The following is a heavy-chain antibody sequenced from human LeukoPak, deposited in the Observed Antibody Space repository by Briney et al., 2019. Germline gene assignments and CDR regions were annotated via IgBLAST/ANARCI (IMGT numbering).Heavy chain of an antibody. CDR3: AKGRLYAARRKSLFDS. CDR1: GFTFSSYD. J-gene: IGHJ4*02. Sequence: SLRLSSAASGFTFSSYDLHCVRHATGKSLEWFSAIVTAGDTYYPGPVNSRFTISRVDAKNSLYPQMHSLITADKTVYYYAKGRLYAARRKSLFDSSGERNLVTV. CDR2: IVTAGDT. D-gene: IGHD2/OR15-2a*01. V-gene: IGHV3-13*01.